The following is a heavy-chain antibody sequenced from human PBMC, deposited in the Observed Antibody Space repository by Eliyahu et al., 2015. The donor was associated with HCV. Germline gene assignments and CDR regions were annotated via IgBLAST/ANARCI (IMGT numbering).Heavy chain of an antibody. V-gene: IGHV3-21*01. CDR1: XFTFXXYS. J-gene: IGHJ4*02. D-gene: IGHD1-26*01. CDR2: ISSSSSYI. Sequence: EVQLVESGGGLVXPGGSLRLXCAASXFTFXXYSMNWVRQAPGKGLEWVXSISSSSSYIYYADSVKGRFTISRDNAKNSLYLQMNSLRAEDTAVYYCARDRPQWELYTLGGQGTLVTVSS. CDR3: ARDRPQWELYTL.